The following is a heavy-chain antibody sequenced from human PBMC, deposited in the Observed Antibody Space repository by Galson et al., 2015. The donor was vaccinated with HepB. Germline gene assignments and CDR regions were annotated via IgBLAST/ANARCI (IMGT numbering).Heavy chain of an antibody. Sequence: SVKVSCKASGGTFSSYAISWVRQAPGQGLEWMGGIIPILGTANYAQKFQGRVTITADESTSTAYMELSSLRSEDTAVYYCAGGDRGGDCYSCFLFDYWGQGTLVTVSS. V-gene: IGHV1-69*13. CDR1: GGTFSSYA. J-gene: IGHJ4*02. CDR3: AGGDRGGDCYSCFLFDY. D-gene: IGHD2-21*02. CDR2: IIPILGTA.